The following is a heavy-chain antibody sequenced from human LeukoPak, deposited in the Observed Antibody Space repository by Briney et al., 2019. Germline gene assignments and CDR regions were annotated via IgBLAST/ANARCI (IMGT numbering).Heavy chain of an antibody. D-gene: IGHD3-10*01. J-gene: IGHJ3*02. CDR2: IYYSGST. V-gene: IGHV4-59*01. Sequence: PSETLSLTCTVSGGSISSYYWSWIRQPPGKGLEWIEYIYYSGSTNYNPSLKSRVTISVDTSKNQFSLKLSSVTAADTAVYYCASRITMVRGVIIQDAFDIWGQGTMVTVSS. CDR1: GGSISSYY. CDR3: ASRITMVRGVIIQDAFDI.